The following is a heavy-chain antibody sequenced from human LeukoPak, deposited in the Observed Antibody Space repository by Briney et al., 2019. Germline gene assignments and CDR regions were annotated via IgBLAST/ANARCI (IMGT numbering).Heavy chain of an antibody. V-gene: IGHV4-59*01. CDR1: GGSISHYY. CDR3: ASGNSPPLYGLDV. Sequence: SETLSLTCNVSGGSISHYYWNWIRQTPGKGLEWIGYMEYSGSTDYNPSLKSRVTISADTSKNQFSLKVNSVTAADTAVYYCASGNSPPLYGLDVWGHGTTVTVSS. D-gene: IGHD4-23*01. CDR2: MEYSGST. J-gene: IGHJ6*02.